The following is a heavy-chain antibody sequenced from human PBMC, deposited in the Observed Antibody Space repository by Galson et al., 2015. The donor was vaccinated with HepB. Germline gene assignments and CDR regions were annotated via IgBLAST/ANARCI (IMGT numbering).Heavy chain of an antibody. D-gene: IGHD5-18*01. CDR3: ARASQRGYSYGFLVGDYFFDY. J-gene: IGHJ4*02. CDR1: GFTFSNYA. Sequence: SLRLSCAASGFTFSNYAIHWVRQAPGKGLEWVAVISYDGSSTYYADSVEGRFTLSRDNSKNTLFLQMNSLRAEDTAVYYCARASQRGYSYGFLVGDYFFDYWGQGTLVTVSS. V-gene: IGHV3-30-3*01. CDR2: ISYDGSST.